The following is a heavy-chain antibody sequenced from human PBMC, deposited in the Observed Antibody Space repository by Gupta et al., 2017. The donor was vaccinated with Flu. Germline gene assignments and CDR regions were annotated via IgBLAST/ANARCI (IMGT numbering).Heavy chain of an antibody. CDR3: VRDNGIASSGMGR. D-gene: IGHD1-1*01. J-gene: IGHJ4*02. CDR1: GFEFRSHG. Sequence: QVQLVESGGAVVQPGGSLRLSCAASGFEFRSHGMHWVRQAPGKGLEWVAAIWYDGSNTQYLDSVKGRFTISRDNSKNSLSLHMDSLRADDTALYFCVRDNGIASSGMGRWGQGTLVTVSS. V-gene: IGHV3-33*01. CDR2: IWYDGSNT.